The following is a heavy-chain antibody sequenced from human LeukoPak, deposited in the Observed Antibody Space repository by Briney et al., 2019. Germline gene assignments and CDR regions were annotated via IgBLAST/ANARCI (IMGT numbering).Heavy chain of an antibody. CDR1: GYTFTNHY. CDR3: AGLSSGSYTRGTFDI. J-gene: IGHJ3*02. Sequence: GASVTVSFKSSGYTFTNHYMHWVRQAPGQGLEWMGILNPNDGHTTYAQMFQGRVTMTRDTSSNTVYMELSSLRYEDTAVYFCAGLSSGSYTRGTFDIWGQGTLVTVSS. D-gene: IGHD1-26*01. V-gene: IGHV1-46*01. CDR2: LNPNDGHT.